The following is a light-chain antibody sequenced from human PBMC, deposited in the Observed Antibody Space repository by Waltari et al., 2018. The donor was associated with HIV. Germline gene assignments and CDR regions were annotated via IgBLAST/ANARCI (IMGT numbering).Light chain of an antibody. CDR3: GTWESSLNAGV. CDR2: ENN. Sequence: QSVLTQPPSVSSAPGQKVTISCPGSRPNIGTNYVSWYQQPPGTAPKLLTYENNKRPSEIPDRFSGSKSGTSATLGITGLQTGDEADYYCGTWESSLNAGVFGGGTKLTVL. V-gene: IGLV1-51*02. CDR1: RPNIGTNY. J-gene: IGLJ3*02.